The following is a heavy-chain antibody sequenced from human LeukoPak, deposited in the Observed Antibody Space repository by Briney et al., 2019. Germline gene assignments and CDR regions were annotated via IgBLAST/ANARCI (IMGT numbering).Heavy chain of an antibody. CDR1: GFTFSSYS. CDR3: ARSPRRIRALSIHYYYMDV. D-gene: IGHD2-15*01. CDR2: IRYDGSDK. V-gene: IGHV3-30*02. Sequence: GGSVRLSCAASGFTFSSYSINWVRQAPGKGLEWVTFIRYDGSDKYYADSVKGRFTISRDNSKNTLFLQMNGLRPEDTAVYYCARSPRRIRALSIHYYYMDVWGKATTVTVSS. J-gene: IGHJ6*03.